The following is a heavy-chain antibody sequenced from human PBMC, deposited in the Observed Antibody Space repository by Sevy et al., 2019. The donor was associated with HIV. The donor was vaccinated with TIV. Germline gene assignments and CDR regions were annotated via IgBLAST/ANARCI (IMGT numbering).Heavy chain of an antibody. Sequence: GGSLRLSCAASGFTFSSYAMHWVRQAPGKGLEWVAVISYDGSNKYYADSVKGRFTISRYNSKNTLYLQMNSLRAEDTAVYYCARNADGAMDVWGQGTTVTVSS. J-gene: IGHJ6*02. CDR2: ISYDGSNK. D-gene: IGHD3-16*01. CDR3: ARNADGAMDV. CDR1: GFTFSSYA. V-gene: IGHV3-30*04.